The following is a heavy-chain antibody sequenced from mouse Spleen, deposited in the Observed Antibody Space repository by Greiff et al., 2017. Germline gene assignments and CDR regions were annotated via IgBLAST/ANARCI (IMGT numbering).Heavy chain of an antibody. V-gene: IGHV1-15*01. D-gene: IGHD2-1*01. Sequence: VHLVESGAELVRPGASVTLSCKASGYTFTDYEMHWVKQTPVHGLEWIGAIDPETGGTAYNQKFKGKAILTADKSSSTAYMELRSLTSEDSAVYYCTWDGNWGQGTTLTVSS. J-gene: IGHJ2*01. CDR1: GYTFTDYE. CDR3: TWDGN. CDR2: IDPETGGT.